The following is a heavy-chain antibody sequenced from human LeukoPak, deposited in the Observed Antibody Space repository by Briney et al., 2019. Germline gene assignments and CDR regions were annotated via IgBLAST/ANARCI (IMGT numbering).Heavy chain of an antibody. Sequence: GSLRLSCAASGFTVSSNYMSWVRQAPGKGLEWVSVIYSGGSTYYADSVKGRFTISRDNSKNTLYLQMNSLRAEDTAVYYCARTSGYDYYFDYWGQGTLVTVSS. CDR1: GFTVSSNY. D-gene: IGHD5-12*01. J-gene: IGHJ4*02. V-gene: IGHV3-53*01. CDR2: IYSGGST. CDR3: ARTSGYDYYFDY.